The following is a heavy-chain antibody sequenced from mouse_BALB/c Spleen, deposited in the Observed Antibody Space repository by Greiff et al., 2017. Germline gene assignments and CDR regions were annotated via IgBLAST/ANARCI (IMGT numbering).Heavy chain of an antibody. D-gene: IGHD4-1*01. CDR2: IWAGGST. CDR3: AREATGTAY. CDR1: GFSLTSYG. V-gene: IGHV2-9*02. Sequence: QVQLKESGPGLVAPSQSLSITCTVSGFSLTSYGVHWVRQPPGKGLEWLGVIWAGGSTNYNSALMSRLSISKDNSKSQVFLKMNSLQTDDTAMYYCAREATGTAYRGQGTLVTVSA. J-gene: IGHJ3*01.